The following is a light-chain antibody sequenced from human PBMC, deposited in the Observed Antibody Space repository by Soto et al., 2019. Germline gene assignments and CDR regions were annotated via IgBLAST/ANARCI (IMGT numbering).Light chain of an antibody. J-gene: IGKJ1*01. CDR2: AAS. CDR1: QAIGNY. V-gene: IGKV1-27*01. Sequence: DIQMTQSPSSLSASVGDRVTITCRASQAIGNYLAWHQQKPGMVPKLLIYAASTLQSGVPSRFSGSGSGTDFTLSISSLQPEDVATYYCQKYDTAPPWEFGQGTKVEI. CDR3: QKYDTAPPWE.